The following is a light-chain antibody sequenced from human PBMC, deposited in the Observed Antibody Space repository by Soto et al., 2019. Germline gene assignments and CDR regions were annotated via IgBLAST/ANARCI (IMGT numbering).Light chain of an antibody. J-gene: IGLJ2*01. CDR3: QVWDSSSDPVV. CDR2: YDG. Sequence: SYELTQPPSVSVAPGKTAWITCGGNNIGNKSVHWYQQKPGQAPLLVIYYDGDRPSGIPARFSGSNSGNTATLTISRVEAGDEADYYCQVWDSSSDPVVFGGGTKLTVL. CDR1: NIGNKS. V-gene: IGLV3-21*04.